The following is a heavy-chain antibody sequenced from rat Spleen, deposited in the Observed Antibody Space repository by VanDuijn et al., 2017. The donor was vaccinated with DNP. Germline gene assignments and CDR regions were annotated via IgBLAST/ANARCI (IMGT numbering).Heavy chain of an antibody. CDR3: ATQGYYDGYYRPFDY. CDR2: ISHDGGYT. V-gene: IGHV5-20*01. CDR1: GFTFSDYA. J-gene: IGHJ2*01. Sequence: EVQLVESGGGLVQPGRSLKLSCAASGFTFSDYAMAWVRQSPKKGLEWVASISHDGGYTYYRDSVKGRFTISRDYAKSSLYLQMNSLRSEDTATYYCATQGYYDGYYRPFDYWGQGVMVTVSS. D-gene: IGHD1-12*03.